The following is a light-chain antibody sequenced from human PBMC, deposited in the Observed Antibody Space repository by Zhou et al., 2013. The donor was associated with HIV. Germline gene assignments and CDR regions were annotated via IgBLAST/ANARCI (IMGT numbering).Light chain of an antibody. V-gene: IGKV3-15*01. J-gene: IGKJ2*01. CDR1: QSISIN. Sequence: EIVMTRSPATLSVSPGERATLSCRAGQSISINLAWYQQKPGQAPRLLIYDSSTRATGIPARFSGSGSGTEFTLTISSMQSEDSAVYYCQQYKNWPVYTFGQGTKLEIK. CDR3: QQYKNWPVYT. CDR2: DSS.